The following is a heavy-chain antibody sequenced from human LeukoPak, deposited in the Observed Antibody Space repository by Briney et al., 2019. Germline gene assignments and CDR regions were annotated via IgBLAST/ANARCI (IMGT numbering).Heavy chain of an antibody. D-gene: IGHD6-13*01. CDR2: ISHSGTT. CDR3: SRGQSISAVAV. V-gene: IGHV4-38-2*02. CDR1: GFSISSGHY. Sequence: SETLSLTCTVSGFSISSGHYWGWTRQPPGKGLEWIASISHSGTTFYNPSLKSRVTISVDTSKNQFSLTVTSVTAADTAVYYCSRGQSISAVAVWGQGTLVTVSS. J-gene: IGHJ4*02.